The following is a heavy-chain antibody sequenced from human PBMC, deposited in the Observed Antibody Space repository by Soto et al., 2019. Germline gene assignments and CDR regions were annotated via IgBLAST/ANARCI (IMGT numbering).Heavy chain of an antibody. CDR3: ARALIQLWPHYYYGMDV. V-gene: IGHV4-30-4*01. CDR2: IYYSGTT. J-gene: IGHJ6*02. D-gene: IGHD5-18*01. Sequence: SETLSLTCTVSGGSTSSGDYYWSWIRQPPGKGLEWIGYIYYSGTTYYNPSLKSRVTISVDTSKNQFSLKVSSVTAADTAVYYCARALIQLWPHYYYGMDVWGQGTTVTVSS. CDR1: GGSTSSGDYY.